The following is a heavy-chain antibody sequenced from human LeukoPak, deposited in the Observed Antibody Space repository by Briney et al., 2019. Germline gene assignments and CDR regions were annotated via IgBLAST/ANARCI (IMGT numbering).Heavy chain of an antibody. J-gene: IGHJ4*02. V-gene: IGHV3-21*01. Sequence: GGSLRLSCAASGFTFSSYSLNWARQPPGKGLEWISSISGSSNSYKYYSDSVKGRFTISRDDAKNSLYLQMNSLRAEDTAVYYCARPSINDYGDFGYWGQGTLVTVSS. CDR1: GFTFSSYS. D-gene: IGHD4-17*01. CDR3: ARPSINDYGDFGY. CDR2: ISGSSNSYK.